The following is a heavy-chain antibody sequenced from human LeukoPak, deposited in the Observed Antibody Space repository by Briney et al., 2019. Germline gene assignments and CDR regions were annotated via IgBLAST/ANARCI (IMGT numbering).Heavy chain of an antibody. CDR2: IKEDGSEK. J-gene: IGHJ4*02. V-gene: IGHV3-7*01. CDR3: ARGGSDVTVGY. D-gene: IGHD1-26*01. Sequence: GGSLRLSCAASGFTFSSYWMSWVRQAPGKGLEWVANIKEDGSEKHYVDSVKGRFTISRDNAKNSLYLQMNSLRAEDTAIYYCARGGSDVTVGYWGQGTLVTVSS. CDR1: GFTFSSYW.